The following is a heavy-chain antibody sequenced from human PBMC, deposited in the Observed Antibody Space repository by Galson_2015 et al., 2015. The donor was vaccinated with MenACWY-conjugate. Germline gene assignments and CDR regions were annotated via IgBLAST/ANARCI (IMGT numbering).Heavy chain of an antibody. J-gene: IGHJ6*02. CDR3: ARGHYGMDV. V-gene: IGHV3-7*03. CDR2: IKKDGSEK. Sequence: SLRLSCAASRFTFRNYWMTWVRQAPGKGLEWVASIKKDGSEKYYVDSVKGRFTISRDNAKNSLYLEMNSLRVEDTAVYSCARGHYGMDVLGQGTTVTASS. CDR1: RFTFRNYW.